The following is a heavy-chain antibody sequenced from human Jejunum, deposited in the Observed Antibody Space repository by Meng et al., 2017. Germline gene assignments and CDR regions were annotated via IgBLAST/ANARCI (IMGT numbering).Heavy chain of an antibody. CDR1: GYSFTTCW. CDR2: IYPGDSDT. V-gene: IGHV5-51*01. Sequence: GESLKISCKASGYSFTTCWIGWVRQMPGKGLEWMGIIYPGDSDTRYSPSFQGQVTISVDNSINTAYVQWSSLEASDTAMYYCARTSGVGETTPFEYWGQGTLVTVSS. D-gene: IGHD1-26*01. CDR3: ARTSGVGETTPFEY. J-gene: IGHJ4*02.